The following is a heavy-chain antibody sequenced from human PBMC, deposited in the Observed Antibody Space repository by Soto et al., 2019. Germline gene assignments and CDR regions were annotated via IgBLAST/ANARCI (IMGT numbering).Heavy chain of an antibody. V-gene: IGHV3-23*01. CDR1: GFTFSSYA. J-gene: IGHJ6*02. Sequence: GGSLRLSCAASGFTFSSYAMSWVRRAPGKGLEWVSAISGSGGNTYYADSVKGRFTISRDNSKNTLFLQMNSLRAEDTAVYYCARDQADTAMVTEYYYYYGMDVWGQGTTVTVSS. CDR2: ISGSGGNT. CDR3: ARDQADTAMVTEYYYYYGMDV. D-gene: IGHD5-18*01.